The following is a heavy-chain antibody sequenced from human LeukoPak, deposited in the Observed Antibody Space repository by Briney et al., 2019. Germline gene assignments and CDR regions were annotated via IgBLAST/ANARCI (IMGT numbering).Heavy chain of an antibody. CDR1: GFTFSSYS. D-gene: IGHD6-19*01. V-gene: IGHV3-21*01. CDR2: ISSSSSYI. CDR3: ARDSGWQNNWFDP. Sequence: GGSLRLSCAASGFTFSSYSMNWVRQAPGKGLEWVSSISSSSSYIYYADSVKGRFTISRDNAKNSLYLQMNSLSDEDTAVYYCARDSGWQNNWFDPWGQGTLVTVSS. J-gene: IGHJ5*02.